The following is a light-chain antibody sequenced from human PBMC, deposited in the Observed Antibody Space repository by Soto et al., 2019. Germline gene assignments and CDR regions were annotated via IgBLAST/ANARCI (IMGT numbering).Light chain of an antibody. CDR2: GAS. CDR3: QEYDNWPWT. Sequence: EIVLTQSPGTLSLSPGERATLSCRASQSVSSSYLAWYQQKPGQAPRLLIYGASTRATGVPARFSGIGSGTDFTLTISSLQSEDFSVYYCQEYDNWPWTFGQGTKVEIK. V-gene: IGKV3-15*01. J-gene: IGKJ1*01. CDR1: QSVSSSY.